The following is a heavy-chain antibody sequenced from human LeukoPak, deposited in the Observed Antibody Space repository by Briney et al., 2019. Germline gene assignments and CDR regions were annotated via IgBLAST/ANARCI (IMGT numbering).Heavy chain of an antibody. D-gene: IGHD5-18*01. CDR1: GGSISSSSYY. V-gene: IGHV4-39*01. J-gene: IGHJ4*02. Sequence: SETLSLTCTVSGGSISSSSYYWGWIRQPPGKGLEWIGSIYYSGSAYYNPSLKSRVTMSVDTSKNQFSLKLNSVTAADTALYYCARQTVDTDSRVFDCWGQGTLVTVSS. CDR2: IYYSGSA. CDR3: ARQTVDTDSRVFDC.